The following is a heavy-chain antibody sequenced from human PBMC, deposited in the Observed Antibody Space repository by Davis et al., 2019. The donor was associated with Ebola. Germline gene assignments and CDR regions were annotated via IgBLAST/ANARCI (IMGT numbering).Heavy chain of an antibody. V-gene: IGHV1-69*04. D-gene: IGHD2-2*01. J-gene: IGHJ6*02. Sequence: SVTVSCKASGGTFSSYAISWARQAPGQGLEWMGRIIPILGIANYAQKFQGRVTITADKSTSTAYMELSSLRSEDTAVYYCARDGIVVVPAETYYYYGMDVWGQGTTVTVSS. CDR1: GGTFSSYA. CDR2: IIPILGIA. CDR3: ARDGIVVVPAETYYYYGMDV.